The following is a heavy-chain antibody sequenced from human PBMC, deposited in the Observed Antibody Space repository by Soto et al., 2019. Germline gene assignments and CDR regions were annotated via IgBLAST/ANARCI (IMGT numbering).Heavy chain of an antibody. CDR3: ARGRYCLTGRCFPNWFDS. Sequence: PSETLSLTCSVSGGSISSGGYHWSWIRQHPGKGLEWIGYIYYRGTTYYNPSFESRVAISVDTSKSQFSLNVTSVTAADTAVYFCARGRYCLTGRCFPNWFDSWGQGALVTVSS. V-gene: IGHV4-30-4*08. J-gene: IGHJ5*01. CDR2: IYYRGTT. D-gene: IGHD7-27*01. CDR1: GGSISSGGYH.